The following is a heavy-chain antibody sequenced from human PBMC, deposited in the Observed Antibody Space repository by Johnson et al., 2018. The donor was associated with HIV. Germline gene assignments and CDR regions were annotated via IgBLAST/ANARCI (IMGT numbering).Heavy chain of an antibody. J-gene: IGHJ3*02. Sequence: QVQLVESGGGAVQPGKSLRLSCAASGFTFSGYGMHWVRQAPGKGLEWVALISYDGSDKYYADSVKGRFPISRDNTKNSLYLQMNSLRTEDTAVYYCAKEFVWTRRWAVGAFDIWGQGTMVTVSP. CDR3: AKEFVWTRRWAVGAFDI. CDR1: GFTFSGYG. D-gene: IGHD1-1*01. CDR2: ISYDGSDK. V-gene: IGHV3-30*18.